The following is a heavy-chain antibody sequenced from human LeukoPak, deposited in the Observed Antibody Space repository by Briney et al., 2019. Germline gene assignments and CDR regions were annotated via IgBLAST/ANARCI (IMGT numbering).Heavy chain of an antibody. CDR2: IYSGGST. V-gene: IGHV4-4*07. Sequence: PSETLSLTCTVSGASLNRYYWSWIRQPAGKGLEWIGRIYSGGSTNYNPSLKNRVTLSVDTSKNQFSLRLSSLTVADTAVYYCAREGRYGDYEGYWGQGTLVTVSS. CDR3: AREGRYGDYEGY. J-gene: IGHJ4*02. CDR1: GASLNRYY. D-gene: IGHD4-17*01.